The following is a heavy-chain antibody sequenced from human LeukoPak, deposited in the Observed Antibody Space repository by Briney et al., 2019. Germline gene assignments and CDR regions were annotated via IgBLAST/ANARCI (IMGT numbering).Heavy chain of an antibody. V-gene: IGHV1-18*01. J-gene: IGHJ4*02. CDR3: ARDGVTPKLKTYYFDY. D-gene: IGHD2-21*02. Sequence: GASVKVSCKASGYTFTSYGISWVRQAPGQGLEWMGWISAYNGNTNYAQKLQGRVTMTTDTSTSTAYMELRSLRSDDTAVYYCARDGVTPKLKTYYFDYWGQGTLVTVSS. CDR2: ISAYNGNT. CDR1: GYTFTSYG.